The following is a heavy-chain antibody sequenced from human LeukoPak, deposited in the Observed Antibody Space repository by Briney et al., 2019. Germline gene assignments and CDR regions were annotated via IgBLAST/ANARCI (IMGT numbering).Heavy chain of an antibody. CDR2: IRSKAYGGTT. CDR3: TRVISRLTIFGVVIEGAVDY. Sequence: GRSLRLSCTASGFTFGDYAMSWVRQAPGKGLEWVGFIRSKAYGGTTEYAESVKGRFTISRDDSKSIAYLQMNSLKTEDTAVYYCTRVISRLTIFGVVIEGAVDYWGQGTLVTVSS. V-gene: IGHV3-49*04. CDR1: GFTFGDYA. J-gene: IGHJ4*02. D-gene: IGHD3-3*01.